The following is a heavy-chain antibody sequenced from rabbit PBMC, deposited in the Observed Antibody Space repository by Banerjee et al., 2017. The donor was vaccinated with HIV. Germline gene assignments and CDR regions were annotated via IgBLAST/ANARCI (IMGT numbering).Heavy chain of an antibody. CDR3: ARDLAGVIGWNFGL. CDR1: GFDFSSNV. J-gene: IGHJ3*01. D-gene: IGHD4-1*01. CDR2: IYTGSGST. Sequence: QSLEESGGDLVKPGASLTLTCTASGFDFSSNVMCWVRQAPGKRPEWIACIYTGSGSTAYASWAKGRFTISKTSSTTVTLQMTSLTAADTATYFCARDLAGVIGWNFGLWGQGTL. V-gene: IGHV1S40*01.